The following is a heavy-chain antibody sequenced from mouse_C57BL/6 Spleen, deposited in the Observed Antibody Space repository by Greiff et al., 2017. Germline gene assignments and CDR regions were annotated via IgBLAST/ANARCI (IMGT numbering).Heavy chain of an antibody. CDR2: IDPEDGDT. J-gene: IGHJ3*01. D-gene: IGHD4-1*01. CDR3: ARVGNWATFAY. V-gene: IGHV14-2*01. Sequence: VQLKQSGAELVKPGASVKLSCTASGFNIKDYYMHWVKQRTEQGLEWIGRIDPEDGDTKYAPKFQGKATITADTSSNTAYLQLSSLTSEDTAVYYCARVGNWATFAYWGQGTLVTVSA. CDR1: GFNIKDYY.